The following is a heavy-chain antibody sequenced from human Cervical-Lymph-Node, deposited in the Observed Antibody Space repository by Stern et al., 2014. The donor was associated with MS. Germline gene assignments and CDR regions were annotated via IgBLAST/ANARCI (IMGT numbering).Heavy chain of an antibody. CDR1: GFPFSSYA. CDR3: ARTPFDY. CDR2: ISYDGSNK. V-gene: IGHV3-30*16. Sequence: VQLVESGGGVVQPGRSLRLSCAASGFPFSSYAMHWVRQAPGTGVEWVAVISYDGSNKYCAVPVKGRFTISRDNSKNTLYLQMNSLRAEDTAVYYCARTPFDYWGQGTLVTVSS. J-gene: IGHJ4*02.